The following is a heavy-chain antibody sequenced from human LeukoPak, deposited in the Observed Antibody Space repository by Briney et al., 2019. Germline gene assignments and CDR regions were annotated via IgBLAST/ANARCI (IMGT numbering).Heavy chain of an antibody. CDR3: ARAVATAIRHGIDY. Sequence: GGSLRLSCAASGFTFSRYAMHWVRQAPGQGLDWVAVIPSDGSDEYYADSVKGRFTISRDKSKNTVYLQMNSLRAEDTAVYYCARAVATAIRHGIDYWGQGTLVTVSS. D-gene: IGHD2-21*02. CDR2: IPSDGSDE. J-gene: IGHJ4*02. CDR1: GFTFSRYA. V-gene: IGHV3-30-3*01.